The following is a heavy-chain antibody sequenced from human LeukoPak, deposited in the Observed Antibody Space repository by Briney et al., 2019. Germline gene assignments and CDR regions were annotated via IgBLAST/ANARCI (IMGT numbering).Heavy chain of an antibody. D-gene: IGHD6-13*01. J-gene: IGHJ6*02. Sequence: SETLSLTCAVYGGSFNGYYWTWIRQPPGKGLEWIGEINHSGSTDYNPSLKSRVTISVDTSKNQFSLKLSSVTAADTAVYYCARDFRYSSSWSYYYYGMDVWGQGTTVTVSS. CDR1: GGSFNGYY. CDR3: ARDFRYSSSWSYYYYGMDV. CDR2: INHSGST. V-gene: IGHV4-34*01.